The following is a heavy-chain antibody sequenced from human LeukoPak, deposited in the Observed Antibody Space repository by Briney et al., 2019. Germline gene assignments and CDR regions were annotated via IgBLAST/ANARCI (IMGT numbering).Heavy chain of an antibody. CDR3: ARDVGPIHFDY. D-gene: IGHD1-26*01. V-gene: IGHV3-23*01. CDR1: GFTFSSYA. CDR2: IDSGGGST. Sequence: PGGSLRLSCVASGFTFSSYAMSWVRQAPGKGLEWVATIDSGGGSTHYADSVKGRFTISRDSSKNILYLQMNSLRAEDTAVYYCARDVGPIHFDYWGQGTLVTVSS. J-gene: IGHJ4*02.